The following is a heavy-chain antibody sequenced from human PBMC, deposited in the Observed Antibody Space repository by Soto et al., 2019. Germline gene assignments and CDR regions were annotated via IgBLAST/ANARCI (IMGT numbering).Heavy chain of an antibody. Sequence: EVQLVESGGGLVQPGGSLRLSCAASGFTFRNYWMYWVRQAPGQGLEWVSRINSDGSVTSYADSVKGRLTISRDNVKNTLYLLMDSLSAEDTAVYYWARGDCVGGSCYSLAGSFYYYMDAWGKGATVTVFS. J-gene: IGHJ6*03. D-gene: IGHD2-15*01. CDR1: GFTFRNYW. CDR3: ARGDCVGGSCYSLAGSFYYYMDA. V-gene: IGHV3-74*02. CDR2: INSDGSVT.